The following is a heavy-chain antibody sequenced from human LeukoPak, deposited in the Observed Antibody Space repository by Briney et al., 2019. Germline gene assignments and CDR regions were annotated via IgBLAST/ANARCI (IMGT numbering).Heavy chain of an antibody. CDR3: ASGLVRSGFDP. V-gene: IGHV6-1*01. J-gene: IGHJ5*02. CDR2: TYYRSKWYY. CDR1: GDSVSSNSGA. D-gene: IGHD6-6*01. Sequence: SQTLSLTCAIAGDSVSSNSGAWNWIRQSPSRGLEWLGRTYYRSKWYYEYAESVKSRITVNADTSKNQFSLQLNSVTPEDTAVYYCASGLVRSGFDPWGQGTLVTVS.